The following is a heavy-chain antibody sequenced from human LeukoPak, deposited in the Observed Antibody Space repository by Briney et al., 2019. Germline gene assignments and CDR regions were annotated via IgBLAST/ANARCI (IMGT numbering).Heavy chain of an antibody. V-gene: IGHV3-30*03. CDR1: GFTFSSLG. Sequence: GGSLRLSCVASGFTFSSLGMHWVRQAPGKGLEWVAVISSDGSKKNYADSVKGRLTLSRDNSKNTVYLQVDSLRTEDTAVYYCARGRQYSFDYLIDYWGQGTLVAVSS. CDR2: ISSDGSKK. D-gene: IGHD3-9*01. J-gene: IGHJ4*02. CDR3: ARGRQYSFDYLIDY.